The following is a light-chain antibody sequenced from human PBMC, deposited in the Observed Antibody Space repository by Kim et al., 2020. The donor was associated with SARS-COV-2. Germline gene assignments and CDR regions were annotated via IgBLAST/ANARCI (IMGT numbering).Light chain of an antibody. CDR2: DVS. CDR1: SNVGGGYNC. V-gene: IGLV2-11*03. CDR3: CSYAGSYTV. Sequence: PGQSSTISCTGTSNVGGGYNCVSWYQQHPGNAPQLLIYDVSSRPSGVPDRFSGSKSGNTASLTISGLQPEDEADYYCCSYAGSYTVFGGGTQLTVL. J-gene: IGLJ2*01.